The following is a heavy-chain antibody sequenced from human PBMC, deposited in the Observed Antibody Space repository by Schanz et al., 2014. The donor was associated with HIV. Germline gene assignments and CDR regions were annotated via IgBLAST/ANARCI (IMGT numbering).Heavy chain of an antibody. CDR3: ARGIRRDCRSPSCNTGWFDP. D-gene: IGHD2-2*02. V-gene: IGHV4-34*01. CDR1: GGSVNGYY. CDR2: INHSGST. Sequence: QVHLEQWGAGLLKPSETLSLTCAVYGGSVNGYYWTWIRQPPGKGLEWIGEINHSGSTNYNPSLKSRVTILVDTSKTQFSLKLSSVTAADTAVYYCARGIRRDCRSPSCNTGWFDPWGQGTLVTVSS. J-gene: IGHJ5*02.